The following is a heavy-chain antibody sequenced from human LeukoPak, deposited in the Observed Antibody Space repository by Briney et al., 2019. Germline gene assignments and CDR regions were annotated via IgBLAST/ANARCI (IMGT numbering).Heavy chain of an antibody. D-gene: IGHD3-10*01. V-gene: IGHV3-74*01. J-gene: IGHJ4*02. CDR3: AREAFQFGQCHFDY. CDR1: GFTFNSHW. CDR2: INREGNDT. Sequence: GGSLRLSCGASGFTFNSHWMHWVRQAPGKGLMWVSRINREGNDTIYADSVKGRFTISRDNAKNTLYLQMTSLRAEDTALYYCAREAFQFGQCHFDYWGQGTPVTVSS.